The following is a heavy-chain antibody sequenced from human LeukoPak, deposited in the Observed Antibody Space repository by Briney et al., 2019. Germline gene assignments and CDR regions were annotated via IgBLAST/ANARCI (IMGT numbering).Heavy chain of an antibody. V-gene: IGHV4-59*08. Sequence: SETLSLTCTVSGGSISSYYWSWIRQPAGKGLEWIGYMYYSGSTNHNPSLKSRVSMSVDTSKNQFSLKLSSVTAADTAVYYCARQYGGNSKSFDSNAFDIWGQGTMVTVSS. D-gene: IGHD4-23*01. CDR2: MYYSGST. CDR3: ARQYGGNSKSFDSNAFDI. J-gene: IGHJ3*02. CDR1: GGSISSYY.